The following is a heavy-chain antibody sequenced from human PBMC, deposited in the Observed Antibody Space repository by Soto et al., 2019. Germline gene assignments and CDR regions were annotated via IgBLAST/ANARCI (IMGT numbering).Heavy chain of an antibody. CDR1: GFTFSSYA. D-gene: IGHD2-21*02. CDR2: ISGSGGST. CDR3: AKDPTYCGGDCPWYFDL. Sequence: EVQLLESGGGLVQPGGSLRLSCAASGFTFSSYAMSWVRQAPGKGLEWVSAISGSGGSTYYADSVKGRFTISGDNSKNTLYLQMNSLRAEDTAVYYCAKDPTYCGGDCPWYFDLWGRGTLVTVSS. J-gene: IGHJ2*01. V-gene: IGHV3-23*01.